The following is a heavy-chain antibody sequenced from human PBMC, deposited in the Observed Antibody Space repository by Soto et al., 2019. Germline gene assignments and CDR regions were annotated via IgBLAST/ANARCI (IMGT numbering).Heavy chain of an antibody. Sequence: HPGGSLRLSCAGSGFTVSYNYMSWVRQAPGKGLEWVSVIYSGGSTYYADSVKGRFTLSRDNSKNTLYLQMNRLRVEDTAVYYCARPGSGGWFDPWGQGTLVTVSS. J-gene: IGHJ5*02. CDR2: IYSGGST. V-gene: IGHV3-53*01. CDR3: ARPGSGGWFDP. D-gene: IGHD3-10*01. CDR1: GFTVSYNY.